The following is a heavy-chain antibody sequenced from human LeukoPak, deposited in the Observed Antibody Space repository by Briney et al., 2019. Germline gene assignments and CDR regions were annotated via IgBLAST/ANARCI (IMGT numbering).Heavy chain of an antibody. D-gene: IGHD3-22*01. Sequence: PSETLSLTCTVSGGSISSYYWSWIRQPPGKGLEWIGYIYYSGSTNYNPSLKSRVTISVDTSKNQFSLKLSSVTAADTAVHYCASTYYYDSSGGGVDYWGQGTLVTVSS. CDR2: IYYSGST. CDR3: ASTYYYDSSGGGVDY. CDR1: GGSISSYY. J-gene: IGHJ4*02. V-gene: IGHV4-59*08.